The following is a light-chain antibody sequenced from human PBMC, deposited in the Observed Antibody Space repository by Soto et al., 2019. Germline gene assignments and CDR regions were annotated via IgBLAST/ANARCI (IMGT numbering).Light chain of an antibody. CDR2: GAS. CDR1: QSVSSSY. V-gene: IGKV3-20*01. J-gene: IGKJ4*01. CDR3: QRYGTSPPLT. Sequence: IVLTQSTGTLPLSPGERATLSCRASQSVSSSYLAWYQQKPGQAPRLLIYGASSRATGIPDRFSGSGSATDFTLTISRLEPEDFAVYYCQRYGTSPPLTFGGGTKVDIK.